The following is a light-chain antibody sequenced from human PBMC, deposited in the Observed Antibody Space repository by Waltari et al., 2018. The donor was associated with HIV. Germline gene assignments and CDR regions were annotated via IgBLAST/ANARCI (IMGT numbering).Light chain of an antibody. V-gene: IGLV2-11*01. CDR2: DVT. CDR3: CSYSGSGTLYV. Sequence: QSVLPQPRPVPGSPRPAVTIPCTGASSDGGGSTFVPWYQHHPGKAPKLVISDVTKRPSGVPYRFSGSKSGNTASLTISGLQAEDEADYYCCSYSGSGTLYVFGTGTEVTVL. CDR1: SSDGGGSTF. J-gene: IGLJ1*01.